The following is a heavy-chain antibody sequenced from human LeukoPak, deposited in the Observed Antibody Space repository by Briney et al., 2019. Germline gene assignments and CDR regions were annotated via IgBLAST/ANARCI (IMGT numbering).Heavy chain of an antibody. CDR2: ISSSGSTK. V-gene: IGHV3-48*04. CDR1: GFTFNSYW. CDR3: ARDKAPYCSGGSCYSHYYYMDV. J-gene: IGHJ6*03. Sequence: GGSLRLSCAASGFTFNSYWMSWVRQAPGKGLEWVSYISSSGSTKYYADSVKGRFTISRDNAKNSLYLQMNSLRAEDTAVYYCARDKAPYCSGGSCYSHYYYMDVWGKGTTVTVSS. D-gene: IGHD2-15*01.